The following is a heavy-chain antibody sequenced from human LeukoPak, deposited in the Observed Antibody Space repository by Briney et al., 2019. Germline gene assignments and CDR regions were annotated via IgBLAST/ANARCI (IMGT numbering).Heavy chain of an antibody. V-gene: IGHV1-2*02. Sequence: ASVKVSCKASGYTFTGYYMHWVRQAPGQGLEWMGWINPNSGGTNYPQKFQGRVTMTRDTSISTAYMELSRLRSDDTAVYYCARDMSGYCSGGSCYSSYYYYYMDVWGKGTTVTVSS. CDR2: INPNSGGT. CDR1: GYTFTGYY. J-gene: IGHJ6*03. CDR3: ARDMSGYCSGGSCYSSYYYYYMDV. D-gene: IGHD2-15*01.